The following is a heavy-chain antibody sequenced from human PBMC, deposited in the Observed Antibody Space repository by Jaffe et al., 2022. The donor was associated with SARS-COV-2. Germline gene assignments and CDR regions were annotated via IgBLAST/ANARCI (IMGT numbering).Heavy chain of an antibody. CDR2: ISSSSSYI. D-gene: IGHD6-19*01. CDR1: GFTFSSYS. CDR3: CSSGWHPGAMDV. J-gene: IGHJ6*02. Sequence: EVQLVESGGGLVKPGGSLRLSCAASGFTFSSYSMNWVRQAPGKGLEWVSSISSSSSYIYYADSVKGRFTISRDNAKNSLYLQMNSLRAEDTAVYYCCSSGWHPGAMDVWGQGTTVTVSS. V-gene: IGHV3-21*01.